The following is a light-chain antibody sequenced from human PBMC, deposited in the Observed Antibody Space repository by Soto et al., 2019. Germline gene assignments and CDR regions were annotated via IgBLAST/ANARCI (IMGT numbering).Light chain of an antibody. Sequence: DIQLTQSPSFLSASVGDRVTITCRASLGISTYLAWYQQKPGKAPNLLIYAASTLQSGVPSRFSGSGSGTEFTVTISSQQPEDFATYYCQQVNTYTFGPGTKVDIK. CDR1: LGISTY. V-gene: IGKV1-9*01. J-gene: IGKJ3*01. CDR3: QQVNTYT. CDR2: AAS.